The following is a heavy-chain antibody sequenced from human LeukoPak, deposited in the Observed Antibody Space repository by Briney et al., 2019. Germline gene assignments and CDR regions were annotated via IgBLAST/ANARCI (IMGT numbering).Heavy chain of an antibody. CDR1: GFTFDDYA. J-gene: IGHJ4*02. CDR3: AKEHYIAVAVGLVDY. D-gene: IGHD6-19*01. Sequence: GGSLRLSCAASGFTFDDYAMHWVRQAPGKGLEWVSGISWNSGSIGYADSVKGRFTISRDNAKNSLYLQMNSLRAEDTALYYCAKEHYIAVAVGLVDYWGQGTLVTVSS. CDR2: ISWNSGSI. V-gene: IGHV3-9*01.